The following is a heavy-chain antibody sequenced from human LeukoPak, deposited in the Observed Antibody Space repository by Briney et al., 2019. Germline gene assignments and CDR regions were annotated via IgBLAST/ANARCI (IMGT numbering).Heavy chain of an antibody. V-gene: IGHV4-59*08. Sequence: SETLSLTCTVSGGSISSYYWSWIRQPPGKGLEWIGYIYCSGSTNYNPSLKSRVTISVDTSKNQFSLKLSSVTAADTAVYYCARLERSTGLFDYWGQGTLVTVSS. CDR2: IYCSGST. D-gene: IGHD1-1*01. J-gene: IGHJ4*02. CDR1: GGSISSYY. CDR3: ARLERSTGLFDY.